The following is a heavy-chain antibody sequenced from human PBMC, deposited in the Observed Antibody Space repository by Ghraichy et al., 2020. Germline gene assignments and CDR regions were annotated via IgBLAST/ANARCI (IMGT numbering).Heavy chain of an antibody. J-gene: IGHJ3*02. Sequence: GGSLRLSCAASGFTFSSYAMSWVRQAPGKGLEWVSAISGSGGSTYYADSVKGRFTISRDNSKNTLYLQMNSLRAEDTAVYYCAKHKERYSGYGDAFDIWGQGTMVTVSS. CDR2: ISGSGGST. CDR3: AKHKERYSGYGDAFDI. CDR1: GFTFSSYA. V-gene: IGHV3-23*01. D-gene: IGHD5-12*01.